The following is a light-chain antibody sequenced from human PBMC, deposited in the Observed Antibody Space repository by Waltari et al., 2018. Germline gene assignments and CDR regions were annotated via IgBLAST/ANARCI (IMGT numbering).Light chain of an antibody. CDR3: QPSYSTPFT. V-gene: IGKV1-39*01. Sequence: DIQMTQSPSSLSASVGDRVTITCRASQSISSYVNWYQQKPGKAAKLLIYAASSLQSGVPSRFSGSGSGTDFTLTISSQQPEDSATYYCQPSYSTPFTFGPGTKVAI. CDR1: QSISSY. CDR2: AAS. J-gene: IGKJ3*01.